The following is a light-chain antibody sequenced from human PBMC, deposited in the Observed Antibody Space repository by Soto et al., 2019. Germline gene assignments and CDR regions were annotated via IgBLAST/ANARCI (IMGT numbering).Light chain of an antibody. Sequence: QSALTQPASVSGSPGPSITISCTGTRSDVGSYNLVSWYQQHPGKAPKLMIYEGSKRPSGVSNRFSGSKSGNTASLTISGLQAEDEADYYCCSYAGSSTFVFGGGTKRTVL. CDR3: CSYAGSSTFV. CDR1: RSDVGSYNL. V-gene: IGLV2-23*03. CDR2: EGS. J-gene: IGLJ3*02.